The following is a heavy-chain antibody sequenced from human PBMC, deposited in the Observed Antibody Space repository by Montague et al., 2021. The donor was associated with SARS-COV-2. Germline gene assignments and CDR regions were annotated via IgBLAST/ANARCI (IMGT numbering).Heavy chain of an antibody. D-gene: IGHD3-22*01. J-gene: IGHJ4*02. Sequence: SETLSLTCAVYGGSFSGYYWSWIRQPPGKGLEWIGEINHSGSTNYNPSLKSRVTISVDTSKNQFSLKLSSVTAADTAVYYCASFPSGYYDSSGYHIWGQGTQVTGSS. CDR3: ASFPSGYYDSSGYHI. CDR1: GGSFSGYY. V-gene: IGHV4-34*01. CDR2: INHSGST.